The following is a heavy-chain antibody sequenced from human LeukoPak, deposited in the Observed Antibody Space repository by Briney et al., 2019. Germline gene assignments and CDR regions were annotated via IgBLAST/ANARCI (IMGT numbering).Heavy chain of an antibody. D-gene: IGHD5-24*01. CDR1: GGPRSSYY. Sequence: SETLSLTCTVSGGPRSSYYWSWIRQPPGKGREWVGDIYDIGSTNYNPSFKSRVTISIDTSKNQFSLNLSSVTAADSAVYYCAGGDAYNSLHYYMDVWGKGTAVTISS. V-gene: IGHV4-59*01. J-gene: IGHJ6*03. CDR3: AGGDAYNSLHYYMDV. CDR2: IYDIGST.